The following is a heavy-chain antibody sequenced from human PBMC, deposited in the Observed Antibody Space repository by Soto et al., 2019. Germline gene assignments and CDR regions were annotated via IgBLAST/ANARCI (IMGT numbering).Heavy chain of an antibody. D-gene: IGHD6-19*01. J-gene: IGHJ6*02. Sequence: ASLKVSCKASGYTFTSYAMHWVRQAPGQRLEWMGWINAGNGNTKYSQKFQGRVTITRDTSASTAYMELSSLRSEDTAVYYCARDDAAVAGTAYYYGMDVWGQGTTVTVSS. CDR1: GYTFTSYA. CDR2: INAGNGNT. CDR3: ARDDAAVAGTAYYYGMDV. V-gene: IGHV1-3*01.